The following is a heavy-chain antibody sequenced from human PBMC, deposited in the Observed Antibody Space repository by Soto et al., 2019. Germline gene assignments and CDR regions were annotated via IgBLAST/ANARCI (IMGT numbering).Heavy chain of an antibody. Sequence: PSETLSLTCAVSGGSISSGGYSWSWIRQPPGKGLEWIGYIYHSGSTYYNPSLKSRVTISVDRSKSQFSLKLSSVTAADTAVYYCATQEVGGSYVYTFDPWGQGTLVTVSS. J-gene: IGHJ5*02. CDR2: IYHSGST. CDR3: ATQEVGGSYVYTFDP. V-gene: IGHV4-30-2*01. D-gene: IGHD1-26*01. CDR1: GGSISSGGYS.